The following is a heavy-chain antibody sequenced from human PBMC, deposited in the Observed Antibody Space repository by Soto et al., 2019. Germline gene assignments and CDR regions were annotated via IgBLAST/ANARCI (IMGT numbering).Heavy chain of an antibody. J-gene: IGHJ6*02. CDR2: ISYDGSNK. V-gene: IGHV3-30-3*01. CDR3: ARERSSSSSFYYYGMDV. Sequence: GGTLRLSCAASGFTFSSYAMHWVRQAPGKGLEWVAVISYDGSNKYYADSVKGRFTISRDNSKNTLYLQMNSLRAEDTAVYYCARERSSSSSFYYYGMDVWGQGTTVTVSS. D-gene: IGHD6-6*01. CDR1: GFTFSSYA.